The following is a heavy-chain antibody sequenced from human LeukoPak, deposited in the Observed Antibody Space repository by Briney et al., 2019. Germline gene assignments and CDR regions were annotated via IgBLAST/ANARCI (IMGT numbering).Heavy chain of an antibody. CDR1: GFTFTSYA. Sequence: GGSLRLPCAASGFTFTSYAMSWVRQAPGKGLEWVSSISASGGSTFYADSVKGRFTISRDNSKNTLLLQMNSLRAEDTAVYYCPKGASSTWFDPWGQGTLVTVSS. CDR2: ISASGGST. J-gene: IGHJ5*02. CDR3: PKGASSTWFDP. V-gene: IGHV3-23*01. D-gene: IGHD2-2*01.